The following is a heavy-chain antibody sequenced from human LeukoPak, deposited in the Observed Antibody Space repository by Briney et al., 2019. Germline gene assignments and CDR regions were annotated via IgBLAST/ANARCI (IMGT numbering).Heavy chain of an antibody. D-gene: IGHD3-10*01. CDR2: ISSSSSTI. V-gene: IGHV3-48*01. J-gene: IGHJ4*02. Sequence: GGSLRLSCAASGFTFSIYSMNWVRQAPGKGLEWVSYISSSSSTIYYADSVKGRFTISRDNAKNSLYLQMNSLRAEDTAVYYCARDPMVRGAIVATCLDCWGQGTLVTVSS. CDR1: GFTFSIYS. CDR3: ARDPMVRGAIVATCLDC.